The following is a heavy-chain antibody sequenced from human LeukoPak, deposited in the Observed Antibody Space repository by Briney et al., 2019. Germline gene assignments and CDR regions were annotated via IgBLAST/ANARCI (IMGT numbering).Heavy chain of an antibody. Sequence: SETLSLTCTVSGGSISSYYWSWIRQPPGKGLEWIGYIYYSGSTNYNPSLKSRVTISVDTSKNQFSLKLSSVTAADTAVYYCARQWELRRLAFDIWSQGTMVTVSS. CDR3: ARQWELRRLAFDI. CDR1: GGSISSYY. V-gene: IGHV4-59*01. D-gene: IGHD1-26*01. J-gene: IGHJ3*02. CDR2: IYYSGST.